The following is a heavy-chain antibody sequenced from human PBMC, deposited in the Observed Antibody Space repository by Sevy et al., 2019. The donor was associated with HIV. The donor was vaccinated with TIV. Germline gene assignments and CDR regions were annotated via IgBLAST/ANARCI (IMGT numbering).Heavy chain of an antibody. Sequence: SGPTLVNPTQTLTLTCTFSGFSLSTSGMCVSWIRQPPGKALEWLALIDWDDDKYYSTSLKTRLTISKDTSKNQVVLTMTNMDSVDTATYYCARIQGYCSSTSCSIHYYYGMDVWGQGTTVTVSS. J-gene: IGHJ6*02. D-gene: IGHD2-2*01. CDR1: GFSLSTSGMC. CDR3: ARIQGYCSSTSCSIHYYYGMDV. V-gene: IGHV2-70*01. CDR2: IDWDDDK.